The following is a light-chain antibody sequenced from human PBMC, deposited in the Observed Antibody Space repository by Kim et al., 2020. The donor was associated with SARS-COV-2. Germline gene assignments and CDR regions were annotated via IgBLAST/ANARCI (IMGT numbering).Light chain of an antibody. CDR1: RNISDW. CDR3: QQYNSYPYT. CDR2: GVS. J-gene: IGKJ2*01. Sequence: SASVGDGVTNICRAIRNISDWLALYQQKPGNAPKVLIYGVSILKSGVPSSFSDSGSGTEFSLTINSLQPDDFATYYCQQYNSYPYTFGREKDLEI. V-gene: IGKV1-5*02.